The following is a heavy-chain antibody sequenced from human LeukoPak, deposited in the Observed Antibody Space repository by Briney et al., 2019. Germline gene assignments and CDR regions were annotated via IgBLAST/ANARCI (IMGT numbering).Heavy chain of an antibody. CDR1: GFTLSNFV. V-gene: IGHV3-23*01. CDR2: ISGNIEDT. Sequence: GGSLRLSCAASGFTLSNFVMSWVRQTPGEGLEWVSVISGNIEDTNYADSVKGRFTISRDNSKNTLYLLMNSLRAEDTAIYYCAKNNVGLRPAYVDVWGQGTTVTVSS. J-gene: IGHJ6*02. D-gene: IGHD2-21*01. CDR3: AKNNVGLRPAYVDV.